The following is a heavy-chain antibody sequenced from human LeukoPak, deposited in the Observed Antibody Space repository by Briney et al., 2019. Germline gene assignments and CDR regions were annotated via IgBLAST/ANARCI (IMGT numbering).Heavy chain of an antibody. V-gene: IGHV3-21*01. CDR3: ARARASYNPFDY. D-gene: IGHD5-24*01. Sequence: ETLSLTCTVSGVSISSSNSYWGWIRQPPGKGLEWVSSITSSGRYIYYADSVKGRFTISRDNAKNTLNLQMNSLRAEDTAVYYCARARASYNPFDYWGQGTLVTVSS. CDR1: GVSISSSN. CDR2: ITSSGRYI. J-gene: IGHJ4*02.